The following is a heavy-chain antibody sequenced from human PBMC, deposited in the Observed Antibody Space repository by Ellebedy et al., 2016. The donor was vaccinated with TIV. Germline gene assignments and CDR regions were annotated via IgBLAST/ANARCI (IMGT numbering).Heavy chain of an antibody. J-gene: IGHJ4*02. CDR1: GGSISSGDYY. V-gene: IGHV3-11*01. CDR3: ARDYYGDYGTVDY. Sequence: LSLTCTVSGGSISSGDYYWSWIRQAPGKGLEWVSYISSGGSTIYYADSVKGRFTISRDNAKNSLYLQMNSLRAEDTAVYYCARDYYGDYGTVDYWGQGTLVTVSS. CDR2: ISSGGSTI. D-gene: IGHD4-17*01.